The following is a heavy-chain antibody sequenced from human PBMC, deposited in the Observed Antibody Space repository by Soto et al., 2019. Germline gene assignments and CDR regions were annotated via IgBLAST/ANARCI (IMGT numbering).Heavy chain of an antibody. V-gene: IGHV1-18*04. CDR1: GYTFTSYG. D-gene: IGHD3-3*02. CDR2: ISTYNGNT. CDR3: ARVPHFWSGWAYSYYGIDV. Sequence: QVQLVQSGAEVKKPGASVKVSCKASGYTFTSYGISLVRQAPGQGLEIMGWISTYNGNTNYAEKLQGRVTMTTETSTSTAYMELRSLRSDDTAVYYCARVPHFWSGWAYSYYGIDVWVQGTTVTVSS. J-gene: IGHJ6*02.